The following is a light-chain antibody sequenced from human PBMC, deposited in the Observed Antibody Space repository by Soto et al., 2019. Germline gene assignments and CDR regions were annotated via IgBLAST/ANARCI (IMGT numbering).Light chain of an antibody. CDR3: QQSYSTPIT. J-gene: IGKJ5*01. CDR2: AAS. V-gene: IGKV1-39*01. CDR1: QSISSY. Sequence: DIQMTQSPSSLSASVGDRVTITCRASQSISSYLNWYRQKPGKATKLLISAASSLQSGIQSRFSGSGSGTDFTLTISSLQPEDFATYYCQQSYSTPITFGQGTRLEIK.